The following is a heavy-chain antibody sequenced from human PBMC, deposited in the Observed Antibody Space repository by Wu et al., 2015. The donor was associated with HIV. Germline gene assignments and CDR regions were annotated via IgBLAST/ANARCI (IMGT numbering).Heavy chain of an antibody. V-gene: IGHV1-18*01. Sequence: VQSGAELKKPGASMTVSCKTSGDTFNTYGFTWVRQAPGQGLEWMGWINDKGLTNYAQKFQGRVTMNHRHIQRTPPTCSWTSLTSDDTAIYFLCRTLTERPMDSGSXQQIVLRNPWGQG. J-gene: IGHJ5*02. D-gene: IGHD3-10*01. CDR3: CRTLTERPMDSGSXQQIVLRNP. CDR1: GDTFNTYG. CDR2: INDKGLT.